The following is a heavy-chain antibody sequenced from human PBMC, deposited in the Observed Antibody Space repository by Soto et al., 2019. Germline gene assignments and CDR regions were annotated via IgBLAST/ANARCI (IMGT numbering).Heavy chain of an antibody. CDR3: VKRGRNWGAFDF. V-gene: IGHV3-23*01. CDR2: IGGTDGDSDGVP. J-gene: IGHJ3*01. D-gene: IGHD7-27*01. Sequence: VQLLESGGDLVQPGGSLSLSCVASGFILNNYAMSWVRQAPGKGLEWGSTIGGTDGDSDGVPWYEDSVKGRLTISRDSSANTLFLHMDNLRAEDSALYYCVKRGRNWGAFDFWGQWTTVVVSS. CDR1: GFILNNYA.